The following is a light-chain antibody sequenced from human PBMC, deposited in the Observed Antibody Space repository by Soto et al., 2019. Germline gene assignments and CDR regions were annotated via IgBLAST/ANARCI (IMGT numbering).Light chain of an antibody. V-gene: IGKV3-20*01. Sequence: VTVSLYPAQRATLSWRASQSVSSSYLAWYQQKPGQALKVLIYRASSRATGIPDRFSGSGSGTDFTLTISRLEPEDFAVYYCQQYGSSPLTFGGGTKVDIK. J-gene: IGKJ4*01. CDR1: QSVSSSY. CDR3: QQYGSSPLT. CDR2: RAS.